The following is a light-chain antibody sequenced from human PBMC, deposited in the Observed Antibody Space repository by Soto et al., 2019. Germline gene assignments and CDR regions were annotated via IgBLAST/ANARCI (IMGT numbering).Light chain of an antibody. J-gene: IGLJ1*01. CDR3: CSYAGSYRV. CDR1: SSDVGGYNY. CDR2: EVS. V-gene: IGLV2-14*01. Sequence: QSALTQPASVSGSPGQSITISCTGTSSDVGGYNYVSWYQHHPGKAPKLLIYEVSNRPSGVSNRFSGSKSGNTASLTISGLQAEDEADYYCCSYAGSYRVFGTGTQLTVL.